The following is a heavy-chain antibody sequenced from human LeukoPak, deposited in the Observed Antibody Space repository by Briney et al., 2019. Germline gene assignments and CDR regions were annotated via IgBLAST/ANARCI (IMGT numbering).Heavy chain of an antibody. CDR1: GGSITGYY. CDR2: IYYSGSA. J-gene: IGHJ4*02. V-gene: IGHV4-59*08. Sequence: SETLSLTCTVSGGSITGYYWSWIRQPPGKGLEWIGYIYYSGSANYNPSLKSRVTISVDTSKNQFSLKLSSVTAADTAVYYCARQGSGSHKDWGQGTLVTVST. CDR3: ARQGSGSHKD. D-gene: IGHD1-26*01.